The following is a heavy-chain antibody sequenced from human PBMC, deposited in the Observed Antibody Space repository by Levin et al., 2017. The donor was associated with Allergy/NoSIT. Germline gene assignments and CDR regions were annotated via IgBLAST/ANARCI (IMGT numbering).Heavy chain of an antibody. CDR3: ARAWNAFDS. CDR2: ISSSGGAI. Sequence: NSGGSLRLSCAASGFTFSDNYMSWVRQAPEKGLEWISYISSSGGAIFYADSVKGRFTISRDNAKKSLYLQMNSLRADDTAVYYCARAWNAFDSWGQGTMVTVSS. CDR1: GFTFSDNY. V-gene: IGHV3-11*01. D-gene: IGHD5-12*01. J-gene: IGHJ3*02.